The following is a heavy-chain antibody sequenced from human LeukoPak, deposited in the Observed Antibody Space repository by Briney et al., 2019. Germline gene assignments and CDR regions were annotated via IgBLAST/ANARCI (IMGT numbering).Heavy chain of an antibody. J-gene: IGHJ4*02. V-gene: IGHV4-59*08. CDR2: IYYTGST. CDR1: GGSISSLY. Sequence: SETLSLTCSVSGGSISSLYWSWIRQPPGKGLEWIGYIYYTGSTNYNPSLKSRVTMFVDMSKNQFSLRLSSVAAADTAVYYCARHRAYSSSSPFDYWGQGTLVTVPS. CDR3: ARHRAYSSSSPFDY. D-gene: IGHD6-6*01.